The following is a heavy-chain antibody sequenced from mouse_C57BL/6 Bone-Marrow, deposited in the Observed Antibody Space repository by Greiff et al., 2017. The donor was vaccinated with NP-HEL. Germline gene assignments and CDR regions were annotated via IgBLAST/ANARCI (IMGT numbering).Heavy chain of an antibody. Sequence: EVHLVESGPVLVKPGASVKMSCKASGYTFTDYYMNWVKQSHGKSLEWIGVINPYNGGTSYNQKFKGKATLTVDKSSSTAYMELNSLTSEDSAVYYCARYDATWGQGTLVTVSA. V-gene: IGHV1-19*01. D-gene: IGHD2-3*01. CDR1: GYTFTDYY. CDR3: ARYDAT. J-gene: IGHJ3*01. CDR2: INPYNGGT.